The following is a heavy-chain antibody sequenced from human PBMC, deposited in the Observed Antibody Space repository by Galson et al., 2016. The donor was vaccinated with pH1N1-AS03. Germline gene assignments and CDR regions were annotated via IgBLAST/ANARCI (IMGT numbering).Heavy chain of an antibody. CDR1: GYIFSDYY. CDR3: ARGLKSMLRGVIDNYYGMDV. J-gene: IGHJ6*02. D-gene: IGHD3-10*01. CDR2: INISDGVT. V-gene: IGHV1-2*02. Sequence: SVKVSCKASGYIFSDYYMHWVRQAPGQGLEWMAWINISDGVTNYAQKFHGRVTMSRDTSISTAYMELSRLGSDDTAVYYCARGLKSMLRGVIDNYYGMDVWGRGTTVTVSS.